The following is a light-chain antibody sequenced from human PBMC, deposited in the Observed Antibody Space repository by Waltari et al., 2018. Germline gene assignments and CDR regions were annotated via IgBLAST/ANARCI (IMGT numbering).Light chain of an antibody. J-gene: IGKJ4*01. V-gene: IGKV4-1*01. CDR1: QNILHSSYSKNY. CDR2: WAS. CDR3: QQYYNIPLA. Sequence: DIVMTQSPASLAVSLGERATIHCKSSQNILHSSYSKNYLTWFQQKPGQPPKVLIYWASKRASGVPDRFSGSGSGTDFTLTINNLQAEDVADYYCQQYYNIPLAFGGGTKVEI.